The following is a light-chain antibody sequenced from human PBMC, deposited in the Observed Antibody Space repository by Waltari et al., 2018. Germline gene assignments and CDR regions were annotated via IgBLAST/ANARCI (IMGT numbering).Light chain of an antibody. V-gene: IGKV6-21*01. CDR1: QSMSGS. Sequence: TSRASQSMSGSIRWNQEKTDQAAWLRVKYASQSLCGVPSRFSDSGYGTDYTHKINSLKTQDAATYYCHQGNSLPRTFGRGTKLENK. CDR3: HQGNSLPRT. CDR2: YAS. J-gene: IGKJ2*01.